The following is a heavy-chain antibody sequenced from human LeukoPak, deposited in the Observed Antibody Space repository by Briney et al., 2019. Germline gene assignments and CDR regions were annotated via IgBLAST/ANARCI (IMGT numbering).Heavy chain of an antibody. CDR2: IWYDGSKK. Sequence: GGSLRLSCAASGFTFNSYGMHWVRQAPGKGLEWVAVIWYDGSKKFYADSGKGRFTISRDKSKNTLYLQMNSLRVEDTAVYYCTTVVDYGDYAWNNYYGMDVWGQGTTVTVSS. J-gene: IGHJ6*02. V-gene: IGHV3-33*01. CDR3: TTVVDYGDYAWNNYYGMDV. CDR1: GFTFNSYG. D-gene: IGHD4-17*01.